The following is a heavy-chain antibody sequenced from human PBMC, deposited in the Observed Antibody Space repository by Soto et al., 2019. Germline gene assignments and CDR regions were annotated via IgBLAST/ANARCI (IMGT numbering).Heavy chain of an antibody. J-gene: IGHJ4*02. CDR3: GSEGFSRSYRYY. CDR1: GGSISSYY. CDR2: IYTSGST. D-gene: IGHD3-16*02. V-gene: IGHV4-4*07. Sequence: PSETLSLTCTVSGGSISSYYWSWIRQPAGKGLEWIGRIYTSGSTNYNPSLKSRVTMSVDTSKNQFSLKLSSVTAADPAGYYCGSEGFSRSYRYYWGQGTLVTVSS.